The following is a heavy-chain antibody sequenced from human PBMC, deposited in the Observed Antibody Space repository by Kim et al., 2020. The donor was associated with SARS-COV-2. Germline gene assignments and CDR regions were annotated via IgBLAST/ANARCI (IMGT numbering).Heavy chain of an antibody. Sequence: GGSLRLSCSASGFTFSNHWMTWVRQAPGKGLECVANINKDGSQESYVDSVKGRFTTSRDNAKKSLYLQMNSLRAEDTAIYYCAREVDYGNSAVVDLDSWG. V-gene: IGHV3-7*03. CDR3: AREVDYGNSAVVDLDS. D-gene: IGHD3-10*01. J-gene: IGHJ5*01. CDR1: GFTFSNHW. CDR2: INKDGSQE.